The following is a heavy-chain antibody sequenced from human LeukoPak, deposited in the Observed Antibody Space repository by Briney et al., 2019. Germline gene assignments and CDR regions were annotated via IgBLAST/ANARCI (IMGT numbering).Heavy chain of an antibody. CDR3: ARADTNGWEIDY. CDR2: ISPYNGNT. CDR1: AYTFTSYT. Sequence: ASVKVSCKASAYTFTSYTISWVRRAPGQGREWMGWISPYNGNTDFAQKLQGRVTMTTDTSTNTAYMELRSLRSDDTAVYYCARADTNGWEIDYWGQGTLVTVSS. D-gene: IGHD6-19*01. J-gene: IGHJ4*02. V-gene: IGHV1-18*01.